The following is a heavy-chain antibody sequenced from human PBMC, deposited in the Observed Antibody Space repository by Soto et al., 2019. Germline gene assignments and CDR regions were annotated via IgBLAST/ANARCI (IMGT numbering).Heavy chain of an antibody. CDR1: GGSVSRSSNYY. Sequence: QVQLQQWGAGLLKPSETLSLTCAVYGGSVSRSSNYYWSWIRQPPGKGLEWIGEMSHSGGTHFNPSLKSRVTISVDTSKNQFSLKMSSVTAADTALYYCARVERGTATTVVDAFDIWGPGTMVTVSS. CDR3: ARVERGTATTVVDAFDI. J-gene: IGHJ3*02. D-gene: IGHD1-1*01. CDR2: MSHSGGT. V-gene: IGHV4-34*01.